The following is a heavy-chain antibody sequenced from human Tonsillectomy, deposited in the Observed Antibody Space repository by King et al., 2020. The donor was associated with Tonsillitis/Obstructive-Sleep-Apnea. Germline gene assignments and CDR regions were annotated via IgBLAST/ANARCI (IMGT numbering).Heavy chain of an antibody. V-gene: IGHV3-64D*06. CDR3: VRDRGRQQLNFDY. J-gene: IGHJ4*02. D-gene: IGHD3-10*01. CDR1: GFTFSIYS. Sequence: VQLVESGGDLVQPGGSLRLSCSASGFTFSIYSLHCVRQAPGKGLEYVSSINTNGGSTYYADSVKGRFTISSDDSKSTLYLQMSSLTADDTAVYYCVRDRGRQQLNFDYWGQGTLVTVSS. CDR2: INTNGGST.